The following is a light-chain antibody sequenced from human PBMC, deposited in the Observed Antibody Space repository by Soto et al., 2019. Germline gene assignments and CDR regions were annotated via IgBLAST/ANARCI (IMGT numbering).Light chain of an antibody. V-gene: IGKV3-11*01. J-gene: IGKJ3*01. CDR1: QSVSSY. Sequence: ETVMTQSPVTLCVSPGERATLSCRASQSVSSYLAWYQQKPGQAPRLLIYDASNRATGIPARFSGSGSGTDFTLTISSLEPEDFAVYYCQQRSTWPPFSFGPGTKVDIK. CDR3: QQRSTWPPFS. CDR2: DAS.